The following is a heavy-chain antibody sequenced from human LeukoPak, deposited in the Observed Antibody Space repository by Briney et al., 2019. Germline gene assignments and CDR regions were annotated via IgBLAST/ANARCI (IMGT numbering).Heavy chain of an antibody. V-gene: IGHV4-61*02. J-gene: IGHJ4*02. CDR2: IYTSGST. CDR3: ARDRRGLTTVRDY. CDR1: GGSISSGSYY. D-gene: IGHD4-11*01. Sequence: SQNLSLTCTVSGGSISSGSYYWSWIRQPAGKGLESIGRIYTSGSTNYNPSLKRRVTISVDTSKNQFSLKLSSVTAADTAVYYCARDRRGLTTVRDYWGQGTLVTVSS.